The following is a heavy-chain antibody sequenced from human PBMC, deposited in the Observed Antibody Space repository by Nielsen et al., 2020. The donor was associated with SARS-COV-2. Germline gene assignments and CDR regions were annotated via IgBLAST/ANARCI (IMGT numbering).Heavy chain of an antibody. Sequence: GESLKISCVASGFIFSNYAMSWVRQAPGKGLEWVSTVSGSGDRTFYADSVKGRFTISRDNSKNTLYLQMNSLRAEDTAVYYCAKSLSHIGSGSDYWGQGTLVTVSS. CDR2: VSGSGDRT. D-gene: IGHD1-26*01. J-gene: IGHJ4*02. V-gene: IGHV3-23*01. CDR3: AKSLSHIGSGSDY. CDR1: GFIFSNYA.